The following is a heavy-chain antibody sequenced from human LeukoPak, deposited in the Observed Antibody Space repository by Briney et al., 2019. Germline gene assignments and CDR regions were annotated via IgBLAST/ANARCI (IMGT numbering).Heavy chain of an antibody. Sequence: GGSLRLSCAASGFTFSSYSMNWVRQAPGKGLEWVSYISSSSSTIYYADSVKGRFTISRDNAKNSLYLQMNSVRAEDTAVYYCARVTLIGSYVGDYWGKGTLVTVSS. CDR2: ISSSSSTI. V-gene: IGHV3-48*01. D-gene: IGHD1-26*01. CDR3: ARVTLIGSYVGDY. CDR1: GFTFSSYS. J-gene: IGHJ4*02.